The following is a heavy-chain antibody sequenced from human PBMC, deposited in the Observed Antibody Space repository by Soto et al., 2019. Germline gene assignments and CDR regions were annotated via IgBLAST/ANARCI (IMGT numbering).Heavy chain of an antibody. D-gene: IGHD6-13*01. CDR1: GGSISSYY. J-gene: IGHJ5*02. CDR3: ARQYEQQLDPRWFDP. CDR2: IYYSGST. Sequence: PSETLSLTCTVSGGSISSYYWSWIRQPPGKGLEWIGYIYYSGSTNYNPSLKSRVTISVDTSKNQFSLKLSSVTAADTAVYYCARQYEQQLDPRWFDPWGQGTLVTLSS. V-gene: IGHV4-59*08.